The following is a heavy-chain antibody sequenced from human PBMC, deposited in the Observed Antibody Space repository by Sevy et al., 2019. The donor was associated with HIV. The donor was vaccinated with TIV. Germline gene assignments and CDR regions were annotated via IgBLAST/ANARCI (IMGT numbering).Heavy chain of an antibody. J-gene: IGHJ5*02. CDR1: GGSISSSSYY. Sequence: SETLSLTCTVSGGSISSSSYYWGWIRQPPGKGLEWIGSFFYSGSTYYNPSLKSRFTISVDTSKNQFSLKLNSVTAADTAVYYCARHAHITMIVTWGQGTLVTVSS. CDR3: ARHAHITMIVT. D-gene: IGHD3-22*01. V-gene: IGHV4-39*01. CDR2: FFYSGST.